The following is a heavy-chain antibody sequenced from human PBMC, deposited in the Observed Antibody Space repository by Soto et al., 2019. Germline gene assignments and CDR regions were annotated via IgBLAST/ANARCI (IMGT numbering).Heavy chain of an antibody. CDR3: AREMYSSSWYSVYYYYMDV. V-gene: IGHV1-69*13. Sequence: SVKVSCKASGGTFSSYAISWVRQAPGQGLEWMGGINPIFGTANYAQKFQGRVTMTGDASTSTAYMELSSLRSEDTAVYYCAREMYSSSWYSVYYYYMDVWGKGTTVTVSS. D-gene: IGHD6-13*01. J-gene: IGHJ6*03. CDR2: INPIFGTA. CDR1: GGTFSSYA.